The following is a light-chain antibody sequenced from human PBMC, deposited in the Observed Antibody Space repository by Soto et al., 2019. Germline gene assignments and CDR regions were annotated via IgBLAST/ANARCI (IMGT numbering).Light chain of an antibody. Sequence: EIVLTQSPATLSLSPGERATLSCRASQSVSGNFVWYQQKPGQAPRLLIYDASNSATGIPARSSGSGSGTDFTLTISSLEPEDFAVYYCQHRSSWPTFGGGTKVEIK. V-gene: IGKV3-11*01. CDR1: QSVSGN. CDR2: DAS. J-gene: IGKJ4*01. CDR3: QHRSSWPT.